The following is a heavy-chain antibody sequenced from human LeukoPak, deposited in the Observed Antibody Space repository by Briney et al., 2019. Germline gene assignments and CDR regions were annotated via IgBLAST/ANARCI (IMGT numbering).Heavy chain of an antibody. V-gene: IGHV3-74*01. Sequence: GGSLRLSCSASELTFSNYEMNWFRQAPGKGLVWVSGINSDTNSTTYADSVKGRFTVSRDKAKNTLYLQMNSLRAEDTAVYYCARADDYFAFDIWGQGTMVTVSS. J-gene: IGHJ3*02. CDR1: ELTFSNYE. CDR2: INSDTNST. CDR3: ARADDYFAFDI. D-gene: IGHD3-16*01.